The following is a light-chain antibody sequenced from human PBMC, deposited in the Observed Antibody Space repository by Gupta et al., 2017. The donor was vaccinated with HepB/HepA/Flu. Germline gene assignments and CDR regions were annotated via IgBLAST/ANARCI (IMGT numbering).Light chain of an antibody. CDR2: GAS. Sequence: EIVMTQSPATLSVSPGERATVSCRASQSVSSNLAWFQQKPGQAPRLLLDGASSRATGIPARFSGSGSGTEFTLTITGRQSEDFAVYYCQQENDWPRTFGQGTKVEIK. J-gene: IGKJ1*01. V-gene: IGKV3-15*01. CDR1: QSVSSN. CDR3: QQENDWPRT.